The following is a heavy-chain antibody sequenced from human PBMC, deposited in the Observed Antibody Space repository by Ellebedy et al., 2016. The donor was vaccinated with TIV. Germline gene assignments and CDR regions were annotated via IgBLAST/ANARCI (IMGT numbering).Heavy chain of an antibody. Sequence: GGSLRLSCAVSGFTVSSSYMSWVRQAPGKGLEWVSVISIADTPYYSESVKGRFTISSDNSKNTLFLQMNSLRVEDTAVYYCARETFNDVDLKVWGLFDIWGQGTMVTVSS. V-gene: IGHV3-66*01. CDR1: GFTVSSSY. J-gene: IGHJ3*02. D-gene: IGHD1-1*01. CDR2: ISIADTP. CDR3: ARETFNDVDLKVWGLFDI.